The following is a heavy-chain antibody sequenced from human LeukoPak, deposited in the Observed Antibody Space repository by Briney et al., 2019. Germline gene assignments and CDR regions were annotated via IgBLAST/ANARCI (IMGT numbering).Heavy chain of an antibody. CDR2: INPNSGGT. J-gene: IGHJ4*02. CDR1: GYTFTGYF. D-gene: IGHD3-22*01. CDR3: ARDERYDSSGYPFDY. Sequence: GASVTVSCKASGYTFTGYFMHWVRQAPGQGLEWMGWINPNSGGTNYAQKFQGRVTMTRDTSISTAYMELSRLRSDDTAVYYCARDERYDSSGYPFDYWGQGTLVTVSS. V-gene: IGHV1-2*02.